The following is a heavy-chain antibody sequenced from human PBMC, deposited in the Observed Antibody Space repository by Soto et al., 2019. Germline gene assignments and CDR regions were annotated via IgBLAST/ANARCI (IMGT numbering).Heavy chain of an antibody. CDR1: GFTFSSYW. V-gene: IGHV3-74*01. J-gene: IGHJ4*02. Sequence: PGGYLRICCAASGFTFSSYWMHWVRQASGKGLVWFSRINSDVSSTSYADSVKGRLTISRENYKKPVYLQMTDLRADDTAVYYCAKDAVYNDGLWLMDNWCKGT. D-gene: IGHD2-2*03. CDR3: AKDAVYNDGLWLMDN. CDR2: INSDVSST.